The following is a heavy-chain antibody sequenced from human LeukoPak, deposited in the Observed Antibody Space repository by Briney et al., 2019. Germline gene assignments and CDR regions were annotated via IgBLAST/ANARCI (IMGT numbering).Heavy chain of an antibody. Sequence: SQTLSLTCVISGDSVSSNSAAWNWIRQSPSRGLEWLGRTYYRSKWYNDYAVSVKSRITINPDTSKNQFSLQLNSVTPEDTAVYYCARVYYDILTGYYNQVFGYWGQGTLVTVSS. CDR3: ARVYYDILTGYYNQVFGY. V-gene: IGHV6-1*01. CDR2: TYYRSKWYN. D-gene: IGHD3-9*01. J-gene: IGHJ4*02. CDR1: GDSVSSNSAA.